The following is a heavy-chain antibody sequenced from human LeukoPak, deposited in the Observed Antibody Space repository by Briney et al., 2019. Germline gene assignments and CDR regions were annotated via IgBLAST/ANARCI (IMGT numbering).Heavy chain of an antibody. CDR3: ATDSSSFDY. CDR1: GYTFTNYY. Sequence: ASVKVSCKASGYTFTNYYVHWVRQAPGQGLEWMGIINLNGGSTSYAQKFQGRVTMTRDTSTSTVYMELNSLRAEDTAVYYCATDSSSFDYWGQGTLVTVSS. V-gene: IGHV1-46*01. J-gene: IGHJ4*02. D-gene: IGHD6-13*01. CDR2: INLNGGST.